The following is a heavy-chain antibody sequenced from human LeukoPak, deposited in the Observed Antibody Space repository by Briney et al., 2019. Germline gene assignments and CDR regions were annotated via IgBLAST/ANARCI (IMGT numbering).Heavy chain of an antibody. CDR3: AKDHSSSNYYYYMDV. CDR2: ISWNSGSK. D-gene: IGHD6-13*01. CDR1: GFTFDDYA. Sequence: GGSLRLSCAASGFTFDDYAMHWVRQAPGKGLEWVSGISWNSGSKGYADSVKGRFTISRDNAKNSLYLQMNSLRAEDTALYYCAKDHSSSNYYYYMDVWGKGTTVTVSS. V-gene: IGHV3-9*01. J-gene: IGHJ6*03.